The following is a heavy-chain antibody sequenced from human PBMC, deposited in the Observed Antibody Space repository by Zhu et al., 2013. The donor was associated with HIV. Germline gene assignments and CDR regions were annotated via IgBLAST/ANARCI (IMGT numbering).Heavy chain of an antibody. V-gene: IGHV1-69*01. CDR2: IIPMFDTP. J-gene: IGHJ6*02. CDR3: ARDLEGYYGSGRGTTYYGMDV. CDR1: GGTFSNYA. D-gene: IGHD3-10*01. Sequence: QVHLVQSGAEVKKPGSSVKVSCKASGGTFSNYAISWVRQAPGQGLEWMGGIIPMFDTPNYAQKFQGRVTITADESTSTAYMELSSLRSDDTAVYYCARDLEGYYGSGRGTTYYGMDVWGQGTTGHRLL.